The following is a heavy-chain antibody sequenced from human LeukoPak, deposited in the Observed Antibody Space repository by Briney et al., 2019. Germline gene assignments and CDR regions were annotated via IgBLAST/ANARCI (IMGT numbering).Heavy chain of an antibody. J-gene: IGHJ4*02. Sequence: PGGSLRLSCAASGFTFSNAWMSWVRQAPGKGLEWVGRIKSKTDGGTTDYAAPVKGRFTISRDDSKNTLYLQMNSLKTEDTAVYYCTTGPCRITIFGVVIEDDYWCQGTLVTVSS. D-gene: IGHD3-3*01. CDR2: IKSKTDGGTT. V-gene: IGHV3-15*01. CDR3: TTGPCRITIFGVVIEDDY. CDR1: GFTFSNAW.